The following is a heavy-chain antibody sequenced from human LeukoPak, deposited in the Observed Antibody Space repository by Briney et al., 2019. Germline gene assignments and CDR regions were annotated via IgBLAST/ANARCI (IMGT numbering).Heavy chain of an antibody. Sequence: GGSLRLSCAASGFTFSSYGMHWVRQAPGKGLEWVAVISYDGSNKYYADSVKGRFTISRDNSKNTLYLQVNSLRAEDTAVYYCAKDRYSSSWYPGGYYYYYGMDVWGQGTTVTVSS. V-gene: IGHV3-30*18. CDR2: ISYDGSNK. CDR3: AKDRYSSSWYPGGYYYYYGMDV. D-gene: IGHD6-13*01. CDR1: GFTFSSYG. J-gene: IGHJ6*02.